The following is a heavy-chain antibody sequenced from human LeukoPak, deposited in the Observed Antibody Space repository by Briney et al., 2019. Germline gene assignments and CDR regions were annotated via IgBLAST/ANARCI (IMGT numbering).Heavy chain of an antibody. CDR1: GGTFSSYA. CDR3: AREIGYFSGCSCYPQYLFYY. J-gene: IGHJ4*02. V-gene: IGHV1-69*13. D-gene: IGHD2-15*01. CDR2: IIPIFGTA. Sequence: SVKVSCKASGGTFSSYAISWVRQAPGQGLEWMGGIIPIFGTANYAQKFQGRVTITADESTSTAYMELSSLRSEDTAVYYCAREIGYFSGCSCYPQYLFYYWGQGTLVTVSS.